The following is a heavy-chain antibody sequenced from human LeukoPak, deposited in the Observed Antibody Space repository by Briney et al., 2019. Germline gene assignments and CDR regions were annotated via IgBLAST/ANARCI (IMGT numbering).Heavy chain of an antibody. V-gene: IGHV3-74*01. Sequence: GGSLRLSCAASGFTFSSYWMHWVRQAPGKGLVWVSRINSDGSSTSYADSVKGRFTISRDNAKNSLYLQMNSLRAEDTALYYCAKDSYSSPEHFDYWGQGTLVTVSS. CDR1: GFTFSSYW. CDR2: INSDGSST. J-gene: IGHJ4*02. D-gene: IGHD6-13*01. CDR3: AKDSYSSPEHFDY.